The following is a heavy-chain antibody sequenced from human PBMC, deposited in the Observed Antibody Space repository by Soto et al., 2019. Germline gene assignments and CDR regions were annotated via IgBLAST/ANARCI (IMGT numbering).Heavy chain of an antibody. Sequence: PGVSLRLSCAASGFTFDDYAMHWVRQAPGKGLEWVSGISWNSGSIGYADSVKGRFTISRDNAKNSLYLQMNSLRAEDTALYYCAKDIAPAAMPYYYYGMDVWGQGTTVTVSS. V-gene: IGHV3-9*01. CDR2: ISWNSGSI. CDR1: GFTFDDYA. D-gene: IGHD2-2*01. J-gene: IGHJ6*02. CDR3: AKDIAPAAMPYYYYGMDV.